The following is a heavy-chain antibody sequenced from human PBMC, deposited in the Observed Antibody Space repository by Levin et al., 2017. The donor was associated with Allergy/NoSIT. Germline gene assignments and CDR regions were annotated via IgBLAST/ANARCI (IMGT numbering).Heavy chain of an antibody. CDR3: ARSRRVAIRVDAFDV. CDR1: GYSFTSYW. D-gene: IGHD2-15*01. J-gene: IGHJ3*01. Sequence: GESLKISCKVSGYSFTSYWIGWVRQMPGKGLEWMGVIYPSDSDTRYSPSFQGQVTISADKSISTAYLHWSSLKASDTAMYYCARSRRVAIRVDAFDVWGPGTMVTVSS. CDR2: IYPSDSDT. V-gene: IGHV5-51*01.